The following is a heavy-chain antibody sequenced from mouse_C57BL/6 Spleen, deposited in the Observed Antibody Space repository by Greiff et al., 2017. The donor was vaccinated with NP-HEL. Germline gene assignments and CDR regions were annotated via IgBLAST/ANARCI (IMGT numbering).Heavy chain of an antibody. CDR3: SRGGTDEYAMDY. Sequence: VQLQQPGAELVKPGASVKLSCKASGYTFTSYWMQWVKQRPGQGLEWIGEIDPSDSYTNYNQKFKGKATLTVDTSSSTAYMQLSSLTSEDSAVYDCSRGGTDEYAMDYWGQGTSVTVSS. CDR2: IDPSDSYT. J-gene: IGHJ4*01. CDR1: GYTFTSYW. D-gene: IGHD3-3*01. V-gene: IGHV1-50*01.